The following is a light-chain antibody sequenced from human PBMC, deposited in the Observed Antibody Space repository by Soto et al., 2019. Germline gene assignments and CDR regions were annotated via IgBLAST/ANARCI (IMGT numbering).Light chain of an antibody. Sequence: AIQMTQSPSSLSASVGDRVTITCRASQAIRNDLGWYQQKPGKPPKLLIYATSHLQSGVTSRFSGSGSGTDFFLTIRSLQPEDLATYYCLQDYYYPRTFGQGTKVEI. V-gene: IGKV1-6*01. J-gene: IGKJ1*01. CDR1: QAIRND. CDR3: LQDYYYPRT. CDR2: ATS.